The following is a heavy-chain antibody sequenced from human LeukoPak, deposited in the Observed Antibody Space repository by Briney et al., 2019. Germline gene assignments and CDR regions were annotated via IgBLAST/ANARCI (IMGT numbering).Heavy chain of an antibody. CDR3: AKDGRDGIVVVVAATYFQH. J-gene: IGHJ1*01. Sequence: GGSLRLSCAASGFTFSSYAMSWVRQAPGKGLEWVSAISGSGGSTYYADSVKGRFTISRDNAKNSLYLQMNSLRAEDTALYYCAKDGRDGIVVVVAATYFQHWGQGTLVTVSS. V-gene: IGHV3-23*01. CDR1: GFTFSSYA. D-gene: IGHD2-15*01. CDR2: ISGSGGST.